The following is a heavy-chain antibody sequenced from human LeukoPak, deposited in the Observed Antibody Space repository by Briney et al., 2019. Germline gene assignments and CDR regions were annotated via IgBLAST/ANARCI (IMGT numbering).Heavy chain of an antibody. J-gene: IGHJ4*02. V-gene: IGHV1-69*01. CDR2: IIPIFGTA. D-gene: IGHD2-2*02. CDR3: ARGIVVVPAAILGTFDY. CDR1: GGTFSSYA. Sequence: SVKVSCKASGGTFSSYAIRWVRQAPGQGLEWMGGIIPIFGTANYAQKLQGRVTITADESTSTAYMELSSLRSEDTAVYYCARGIVVVPAAILGTFDYWGQGTLVTVSS.